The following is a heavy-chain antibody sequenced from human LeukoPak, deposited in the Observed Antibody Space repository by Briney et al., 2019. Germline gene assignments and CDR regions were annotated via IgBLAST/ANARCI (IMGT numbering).Heavy chain of an antibody. CDR2: ISAYNGNT. CDR3: ARAHGYTYGPLYFDY. D-gene: IGHD5-18*01. Sequence: ASVKVSCKASGYTFTSYAFSWVRQTPGQGLEWMGWISAYNGNTNYAQKLQGRVTMTTDTSTSTAYMELRSLRSDDTAVYYCARAHGYTYGPLYFDYWGQGTLVTVSS. CDR1: GYTFTSYA. J-gene: IGHJ4*02. V-gene: IGHV1-18*01.